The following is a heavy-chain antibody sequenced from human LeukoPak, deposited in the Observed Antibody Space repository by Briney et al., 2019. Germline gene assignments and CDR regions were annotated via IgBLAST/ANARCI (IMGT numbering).Heavy chain of an antibody. J-gene: IGHJ5*02. CDR2: IYYSGST. CDR3: ARDGSGWSGWFDP. D-gene: IGHD6-19*01. CDR1: GGSINSYY. Sequence: SETLSLTCTVSGGSINSYYWSWIRQSPGKGLEWIGYIYYSGSTNYNPSLKSRVTISVDTSKNQFSLKLTSVTAADTAVYYYARDGSGWSGWFDPWGQGTLVTVSS. V-gene: IGHV4-59*01.